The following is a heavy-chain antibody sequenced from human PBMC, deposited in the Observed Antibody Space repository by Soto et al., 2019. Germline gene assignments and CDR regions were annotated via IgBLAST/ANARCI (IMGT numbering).Heavy chain of an antibody. CDR2: IIPIFGTA. CDR3: AKDSLPGIAVAGDYYYGMDV. Sequence: SVKVSCKASGGTFSSYAISWVRQAPGQGLEWMGGIIPIFGTANYAQKFQGRVTITADKSTSTAYMELSGLRSEDTAVYYCAKDSLPGIAVAGDYYYGMDVWGQGTTVTVSS. V-gene: IGHV1-69*06. D-gene: IGHD6-19*01. CDR1: GGTFSSYA. J-gene: IGHJ6*02.